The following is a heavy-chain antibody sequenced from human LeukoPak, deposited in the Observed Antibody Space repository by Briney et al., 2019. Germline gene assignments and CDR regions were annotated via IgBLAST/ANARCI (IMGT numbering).Heavy chain of an antibody. CDR1: GGTFSSYA. J-gene: IGHJ6*02. Sequence: ASVKVSCKASGGTFSSYAISWVRQAPGQGLERMGGIIPIFGTANYAQKFQGRVTITADESTSTAYMELSSLRSEDTAVYYCARGSDADKDYYYYYGMDVWGQGTTVTVSS. CDR3: ARGSDADKDYYYYYGMDV. V-gene: IGHV1-69*13. D-gene: IGHD2-2*01. CDR2: IIPIFGTA.